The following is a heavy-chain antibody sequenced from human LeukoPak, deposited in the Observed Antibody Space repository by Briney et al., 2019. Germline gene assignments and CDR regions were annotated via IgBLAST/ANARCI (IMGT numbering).Heavy chain of an antibody. Sequence: PSETLSLTCTVSGGSISSYYWSWIRQPPGKGPVWIGYIYYSGSTNYNPSLKSRVTISVDTSKNQFSLKLSSVTAADTAVYCCTRARGSIFGVVIDYWGQETLVTVSS. J-gene: IGHJ4*02. CDR1: GGSISSYY. CDR3: TRARGSIFGVVIDY. CDR2: IYYSGST. D-gene: IGHD3-3*01. V-gene: IGHV4-59*01.